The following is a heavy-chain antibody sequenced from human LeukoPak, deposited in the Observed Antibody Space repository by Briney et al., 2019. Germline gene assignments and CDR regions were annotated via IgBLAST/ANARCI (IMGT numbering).Heavy chain of an antibody. D-gene: IGHD4-23*01. J-gene: IGHJ6*03. CDR3: ARVGTTVVDYYYYMDV. V-gene: IGHV1-8*02. CDR1: GYTFTIYN. CDR2: MNPNSGNT. Sequence: ASVRVSCKTSGYTFTIYNINWVRQATGQGLEWMGWMNPNSGNTGYAQKFQGRVTMTRNTSISTAYMELSSLRSEDTAVYYCARVGTTVVDYYYYMDVWGKGTTVTISS.